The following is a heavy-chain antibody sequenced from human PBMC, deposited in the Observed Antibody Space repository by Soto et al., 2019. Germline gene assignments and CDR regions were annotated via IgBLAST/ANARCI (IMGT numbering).Heavy chain of an antibody. Sequence: QVQLVQSGAEVREPGASVKVSCKASGYSFTSLDINWVRQTAGQGLEWMGWMQPSTGRTGYAQKFQGRVTMTRDTSIITAYMELTTLTSDDTAFYYCARGVSAGVDYWGQGTLVNVSS. J-gene: IGHJ4*02. V-gene: IGHV1-8*01. D-gene: IGHD1-26*01. CDR1: GYSFTSLD. CDR3: ARGVSAGVDY. CDR2: MQPSTGRT.